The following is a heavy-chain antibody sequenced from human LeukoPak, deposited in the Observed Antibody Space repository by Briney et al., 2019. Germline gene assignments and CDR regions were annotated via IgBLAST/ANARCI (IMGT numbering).Heavy chain of an antibody. D-gene: IGHD2-15*01. Sequence: PSETLSLTCTASGGSISGYYWSWIRQPPGKALEWIAYIYFSGSTNYNPSLKSRVTISVDTSKNQFSLKLSSATAADTAVYFCARHVSTGGIDAFDIWGQGTMVTVSS. CDR1: GGSISGYY. J-gene: IGHJ3*02. V-gene: IGHV4-59*08. CDR2: IYFSGST. CDR3: ARHVSTGGIDAFDI.